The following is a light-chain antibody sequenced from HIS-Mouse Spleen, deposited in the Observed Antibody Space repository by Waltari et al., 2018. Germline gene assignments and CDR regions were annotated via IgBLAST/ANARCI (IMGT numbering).Light chain of an antibody. V-gene: IGKV4-1*01. CDR3: QQYYSTPYT. Sequence: DIVMTQSPDSLAVSLGERATINCKSSQSVLYSSNNKNYLAWYQQKPGQPPKLLIYWASTREYWVPDRFSGSGSGTDFTLTISSLQAEDVAVYYCQQYYSTPYTFGQGTKLEIK. J-gene: IGKJ2*01. CDR2: WAS. CDR1: QSVLYSSNNKNY.